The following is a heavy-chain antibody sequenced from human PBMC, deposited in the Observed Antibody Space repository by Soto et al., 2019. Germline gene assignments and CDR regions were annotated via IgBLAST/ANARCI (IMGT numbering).Heavy chain of an antibody. V-gene: IGHV4-34*01. CDR1: GGSFSGYY. Sequence: HSETLSLTCAVYGGSFSGYYWTWIRQPPGKGLEWIGEINHSGSTNYNPSLRSRATISVDTSKNQFSLKLSSVTAADTAVYYCARLSTTVTTRHFAYWGQGTPVTVSS. CDR3: ARLSTTVTTRHFAY. D-gene: IGHD4-17*01. CDR2: INHSGST. J-gene: IGHJ4*02.